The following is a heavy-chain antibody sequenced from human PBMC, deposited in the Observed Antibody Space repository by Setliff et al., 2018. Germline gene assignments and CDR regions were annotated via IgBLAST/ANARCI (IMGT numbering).Heavy chain of an antibody. V-gene: IGHV7-4-1*02. J-gene: IGHJ4*02. CDR3: ARGSGTYASSSRVFHY. CDR1: GYTFRSYG. Sequence: ASVKVSCKASGYTFRSYGINWVRQAPGQGLEWMGWINTNTGNPTYAQGFTGRFVSSLDTSVTTAYLQINSLEAEDTAVYYCARGSGTYASSSRVFHYWGQGTLVTVSS. CDR2: INTNTGNP. D-gene: IGHD6-6*01.